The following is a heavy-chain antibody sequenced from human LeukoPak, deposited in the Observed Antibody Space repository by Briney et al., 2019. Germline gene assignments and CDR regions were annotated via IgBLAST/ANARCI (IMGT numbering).Heavy chain of an antibody. J-gene: IGHJ4*02. CDR3: AGSYSGYEGYFDY. D-gene: IGHD5-12*01. Sequence: PSETLSLTCTVSGGSISSYYWSWIRQPPGKGLEWIGYIYTSGSTNYNPSLKSRVTTSVDTSKNQFSLKLSSVTAADTAVYYCAGSYSGYEGYFDYWGQGTLVTVSS. CDR2: IYTSGST. V-gene: IGHV4-4*09. CDR1: GGSISSYY.